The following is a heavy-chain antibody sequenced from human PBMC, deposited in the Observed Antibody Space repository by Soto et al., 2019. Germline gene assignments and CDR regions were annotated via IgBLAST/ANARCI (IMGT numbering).Heavy chain of an antibody. CDR2: INPILDIA. J-gene: IGHJ5*02. CDR3: ARGPVVVVPDDMFTRHNWFDP. Sequence: QVQLVQSGAGVREPGSSVKVSSKGSGGTFRTYSITWVRQAPGQGLEWMGKINPILDIANYAQKFQGRVTITADKSTSIAYMELNSLRSEDTAVYYCARGPVVVVPDDMFTRHNWFDPWGQGTRVTVSP. V-gene: IGHV1-69*02. CDR1: GGTFRTYS. D-gene: IGHD2-2*01.